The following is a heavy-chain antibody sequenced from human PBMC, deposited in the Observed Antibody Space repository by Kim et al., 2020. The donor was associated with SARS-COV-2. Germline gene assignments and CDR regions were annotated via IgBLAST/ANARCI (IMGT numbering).Heavy chain of an antibody. V-gene: IGHV4-39*01. CDR2: IYYSGST. Sequence: SETLSLTCTVSGGSISSSSYYWGWIRQPPGKGLEWIGSIYYSGSTYYNPSLKSRVTISVDTSKNQFSLKLSSVTAADTAVYYCARQGSSGKFDYWGQGTLVTVSS. CDR1: GGSISSSSYY. J-gene: IGHJ4*02. CDR3: ARQGSSGKFDY. D-gene: IGHD6-25*01.